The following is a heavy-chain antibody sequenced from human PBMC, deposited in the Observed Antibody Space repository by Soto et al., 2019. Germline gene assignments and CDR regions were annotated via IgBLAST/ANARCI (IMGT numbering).Heavy chain of an antibody. CDR3: AREGYSSSWYDWGAFDI. CDR1: GGSISSYY. CDR2: IYYSGST. D-gene: IGHD6-13*01. V-gene: IGHV4-59*01. J-gene: IGHJ3*02. Sequence: SETLSLTCTVSGGSISSYYWSWIRQPPGKGLEWIGYIYYSGSTNYNPSLKSRVTISVDTSKNQFSLKLSSVTAADTAVYYCAREGYSSSWYDWGAFDIWGQGTMVTV.